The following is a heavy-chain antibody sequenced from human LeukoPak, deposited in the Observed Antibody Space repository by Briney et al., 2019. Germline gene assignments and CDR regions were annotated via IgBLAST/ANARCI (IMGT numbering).Heavy chain of an antibody. V-gene: IGHV3-23*01. CDR2: ISPSGGAT. CDR1: GFTFSGNA. CDR3: AKGELQLGQDDFDI. J-gene: IGHJ3*02. D-gene: IGHD1-26*01. Sequence: GGSLRLSCAASGFTFSGNAVSWVRQAPGEGPEWVACISPSGGATYYPASVKGRVNISRDTSKNNLYLQMNRLRVEDTALYYCAKGELQLGQDDFDIWGQGTMVTVSS.